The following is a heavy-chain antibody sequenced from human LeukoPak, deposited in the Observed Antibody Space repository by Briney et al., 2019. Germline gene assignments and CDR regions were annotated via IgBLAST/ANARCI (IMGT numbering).Heavy chain of an antibody. CDR1: GGSISSGNW. CDR3: AREVRVVRGVETVN. Sequence: SGTLSLTCAVSGGSISSGNWWSWVRQPPGKGLEWIGEIYHSGSTNYNPSLKSRVTISVDKSKNQFSLKLSSVTAADTAVYYCAREVRVVRGVETVNWGQGTLVTVSS. CDR2: IYHSGST. J-gene: IGHJ4*02. V-gene: IGHV4-4*02. D-gene: IGHD3-10*01.